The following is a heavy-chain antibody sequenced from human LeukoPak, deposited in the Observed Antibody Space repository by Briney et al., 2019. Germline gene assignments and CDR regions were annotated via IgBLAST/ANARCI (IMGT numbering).Heavy chain of an antibody. J-gene: IGHJ4*02. D-gene: IGHD4-17*01. CDR1: DGSISSSTYY. CDR3: ARDYGDYAFDS. CDR2: IYYSGST. Sequence: SETLSLTCSVSDGSISSSTYYWGWIRQPPGQGLDWIGNIYYSGSTYYNPSLKSRVTISVDTSKNQFSLKLTSVTAADTAVYYCARDYGDYAFDSWGQGTLVTVSS. V-gene: IGHV4-39*02.